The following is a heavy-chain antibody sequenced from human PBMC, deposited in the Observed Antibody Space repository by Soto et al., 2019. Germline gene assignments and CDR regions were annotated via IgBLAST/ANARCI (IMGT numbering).Heavy chain of an antibody. Sequence: QVQLQESGPGLVKPSGTLSLTCAVSGGSISSSNWWSWVRQPPGKGLEWIVEIYHSGSTNYNPSLERRVTLTVDKSKNQFPLKLSSVTAADTAVYYCARRLGGTYLVYWGQGTLVTVSS. J-gene: IGHJ4*02. D-gene: IGHD1-26*01. CDR1: GGSISSSNW. CDR2: IYHSGST. V-gene: IGHV4-4*02. CDR3: ARRLGGTYLVY.